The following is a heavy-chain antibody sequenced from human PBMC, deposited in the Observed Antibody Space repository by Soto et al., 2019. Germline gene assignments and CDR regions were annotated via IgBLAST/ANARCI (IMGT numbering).Heavy chain of an antibody. CDR3: ARLWIGLRPPDY. CDR2: IYYSGST. CDR1: GGSLSRNSYY. V-gene: IGHV4-39*01. J-gene: IGHJ4*02. D-gene: IGHD3-10*01. Sequence: SETLSLTCTVSGGSLSRNSYYWGWIRQPPGKGLEWIGSIYYSGSTYYNPSLKSRVTISVDTSKNQFSLMLTSVTAADTAVYYCARLWIGLRPPDYWGQGTLVTVSS.